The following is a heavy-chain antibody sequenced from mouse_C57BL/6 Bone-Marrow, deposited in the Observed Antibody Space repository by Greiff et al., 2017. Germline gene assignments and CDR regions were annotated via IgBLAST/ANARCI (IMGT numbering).Heavy chain of an antibody. CDR2: IHPSDSDT. J-gene: IGHJ4*01. CDR1: GYTFTSYW. V-gene: IGHV1-74*01. D-gene: IGHD1-1*02. CDR3: ATKIPYGVNAMDY. Sequence: VKLMESGAELVKPGASVKVSCKASGYTFTSYWMHWVKQRPGQGLEWIGRIHPSDSDTNYNQKFKGKATLTVDKSSSTAYMQLSSLTSEDSAVYYCATKIPYGVNAMDYWGQGTSVTVSS.